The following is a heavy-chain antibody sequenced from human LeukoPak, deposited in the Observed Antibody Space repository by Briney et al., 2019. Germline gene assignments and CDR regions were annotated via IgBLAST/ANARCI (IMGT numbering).Heavy chain of an antibody. D-gene: IGHD4-17*01. CDR3: ARVWLRLYGDPIGWFDP. Sequence: SVKVSCKASGYTFTIYYIHWVRQAPGQGLEWMGGIIPIFGTANYAQKFQGRVTITADESTSTAYMELSSLRSEDTAVYYCARVWLRLYGDPIGWFDPWGQGTLDTVSS. V-gene: IGHV1-69*13. J-gene: IGHJ5*02. CDR1: GYTFTIYY. CDR2: IIPIFGTA.